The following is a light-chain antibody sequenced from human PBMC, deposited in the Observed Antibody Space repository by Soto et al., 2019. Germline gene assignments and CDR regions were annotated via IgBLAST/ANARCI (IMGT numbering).Light chain of an antibody. V-gene: IGLV2-14*01. CDR1: SSDVGGYNY. CDR3: SSYTDSTSVV. Sequence: QSALTQPASVSGSPGQSITISCTGTSSDVGGYNYVSWYQQHPGKAPKLMIYDVNNRPSGISNRFSGAKSGNTASLTISGLQAEDEGDYYCSSYTDSTSVVFGGGTQLTVL. J-gene: IGLJ2*01. CDR2: DVN.